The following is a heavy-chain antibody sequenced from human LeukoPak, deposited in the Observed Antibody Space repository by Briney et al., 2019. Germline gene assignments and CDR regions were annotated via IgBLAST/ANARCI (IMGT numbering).Heavy chain of an antibody. CDR1: GGSISSYY. V-gene: IGHV4-59*01. J-gene: IGHJ5*02. CDR3: AGPYSGSSGRFDP. CDR2: IYYSGST. D-gene: IGHD1-26*01. Sequence: SETLSLTCTVSGGSISSYYWSWIRQPPGKGLEWIGYIYYSGSTNYNPSLKSRVTISVDTSKNQFSLKLSSVTAADTAVYYCAGPYSGSSGRFDPWGQGTLVTVSS.